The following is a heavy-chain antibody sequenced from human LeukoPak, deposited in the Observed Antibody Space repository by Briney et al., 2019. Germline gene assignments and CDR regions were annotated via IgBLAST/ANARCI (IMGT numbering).Heavy chain of an antibody. D-gene: IGHD2-2*01. V-gene: IGHV3-23*01. Sequence: GGSLRLPCAASGFTFSSYAMSWVRQAPGKGLEWVSAISGSGGSTYYADSVKGRFTISRDNSKNTLYLQMNSLRAEDTAVYYCAKDLGYCSSTSCSGGDYWGQGTLVTVSS. CDR3: AKDLGYCSSTSCSGGDY. CDR2: ISGSGGST. CDR1: GFTFSSYA. J-gene: IGHJ4*02.